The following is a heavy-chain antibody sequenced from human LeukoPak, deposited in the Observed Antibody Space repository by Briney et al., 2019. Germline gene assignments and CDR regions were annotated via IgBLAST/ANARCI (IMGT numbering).Heavy chain of an antibody. V-gene: IGHV4-59*01. Sequence: SETLSLTCTVSGGSNSSYYWSWIRQPPGKGLEWIGYIYYSGSTNYNPSLKSRVTISVDTSKNQFSLKLSSVTAADTAVYYCARSAKRQYYDILTGYYPFDYWGQGTLVTVSS. CDR1: GGSNSSYY. CDR3: ARSAKRQYYDILTGYYPFDY. D-gene: IGHD3-9*01. CDR2: IYYSGST. J-gene: IGHJ4*02.